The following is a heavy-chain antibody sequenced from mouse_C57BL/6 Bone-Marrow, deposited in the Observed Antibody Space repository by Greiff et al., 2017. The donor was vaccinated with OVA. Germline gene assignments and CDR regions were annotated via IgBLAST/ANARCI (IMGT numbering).Heavy chain of an antibody. CDR2: IYPRSGNT. CDR3: ARSSAAQATFWYFDV. J-gene: IGHJ1*03. D-gene: IGHD3-2*02. Sequence: QVQLQQSGAELARPGASVKLSCKASGYTFTSYGISWVKQRTGQGLEWIGEIYPRSGNTYYNEKFKGKATLTADKSSSTAYMELRSLTSEDSAVYFCARSSAAQATFWYFDVWGTGTTVTVSS. V-gene: IGHV1-81*01. CDR1: GYTFTSYG.